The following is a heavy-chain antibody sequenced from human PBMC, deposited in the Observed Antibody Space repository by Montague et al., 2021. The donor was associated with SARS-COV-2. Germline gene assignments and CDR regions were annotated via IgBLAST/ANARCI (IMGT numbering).Heavy chain of an antibody. CDR2: ISTTGSP. CDR3: TIEGHITTICSGCPRNWFDP. V-gene: IGHV4-61*02. Sequence: TLSLTCTLSGNSIRRNNLNWTWIRKPAGKGLEWIGRISTTGSPXYNPSLKSRVTLSLDTSKNQFSLRLSSVTAADTAMYYCTIEGHITTICSGCPRNWFDPWGQGTLVTVSS. J-gene: IGHJ5*02. CDR1: GNSIRRNNLN. D-gene: IGHD2-2*01.